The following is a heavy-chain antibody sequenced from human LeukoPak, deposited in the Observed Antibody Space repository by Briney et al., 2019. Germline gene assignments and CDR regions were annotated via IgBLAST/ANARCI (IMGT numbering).Heavy chain of an antibody. Sequence: ASVKVSCKTSGYTFSNYYMHWVRQAPGQGLEWMGWINPNSGGTNYAQKFQGRVTMTRDTSISTAYMELSRLRSDDTAVYYCARDHYDFWSGLRDAFDIWGQGTMVTVSS. V-gene: IGHV1-2*02. D-gene: IGHD3-3*01. J-gene: IGHJ3*02. CDR1: GYTFSNYY. CDR2: INPNSGGT. CDR3: ARDHYDFWSGLRDAFDI.